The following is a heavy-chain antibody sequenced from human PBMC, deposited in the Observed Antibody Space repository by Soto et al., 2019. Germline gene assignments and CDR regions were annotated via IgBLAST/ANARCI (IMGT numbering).Heavy chain of an antibody. J-gene: IGHJ4*02. D-gene: IGHD3-10*01. Sequence: PSETLSLTCTVSGGSISSYYWSWIRQPPGKGLEWIGYIYYSGSTNYSPSLKSRVTISVDTSKNQFSLKLSSVTAADTAVYYCARHQARSGSQIDYWGQGTLVTVSS. CDR3: ARHQARSGSQIDY. V-gene: IGHV4-59*08. CDR2: IYYSGST. CDR1: GGSISSYY.